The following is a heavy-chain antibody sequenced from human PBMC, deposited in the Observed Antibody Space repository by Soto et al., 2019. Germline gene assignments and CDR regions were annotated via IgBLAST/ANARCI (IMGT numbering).Heavy chain of an antibody. Sequence: SETLSLTCAVYGGSFSGYYWSWIRQPPGKGLEWIGEINHSGSTNYNPSLKSRVTISVDTSKNKFSLKLSSVTAADTAVYYCARVQLYDFWSGYYPKYYFDYWGQGTLVT. CDR1: GGSFSGYY. CDR2: INHSGST. J-gene: IGHJ4*02. D-gene: IGHD3-3*01. CDR3: ARVQLYDFWSGYYPKYYFDY. V-gene: IGHV4-34*01.